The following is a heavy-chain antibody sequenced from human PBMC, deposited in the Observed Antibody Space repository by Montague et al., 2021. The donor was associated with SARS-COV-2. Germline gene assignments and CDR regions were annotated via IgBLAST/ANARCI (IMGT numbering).Heavy chain of an antibody. J-gene: IGHJ5*02. Sequence: SETLSLTCTVSGGTVSGYYWNWIRQPPGKGLEWIGYIFYNGYTKYNPSLESRVTISVDTPGNQFFLSLRSVTASDTATYFCARHSVSEDGTFFRSYFDPWGQGAQVIVSS. V-gene: IGHV4-59*08. CDR3: ARHSVSEDGTFFRSYFDP. CDR2: IFYNGYT. D-gene: IGHD1-1*01. CDR1: GGTVSGYY.